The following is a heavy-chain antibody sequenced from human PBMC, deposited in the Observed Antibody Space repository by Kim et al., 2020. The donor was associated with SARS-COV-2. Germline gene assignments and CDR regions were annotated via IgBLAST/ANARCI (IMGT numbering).Heavy chain of an antibody. Sequence: SVKVSCKASGGTFSSYAISWVRQAPGQGLEWMGGIIPIFGTANYAQKFQGRVTITADESTSTAYMELSSLRSEDTAVYYCARYIPYGDYEWGSPGFGSRGMDVWGQGTTVTVSS. D-gene: IGHD4-17*01. CDR1: GGTFSSYA. J-gene: IGHJ6*02. V-gene: IGHV1-69*13. CDR3: ARYIPYGDYEWGSPGFGSRGMDV. CDR2: IIPIFGTA.